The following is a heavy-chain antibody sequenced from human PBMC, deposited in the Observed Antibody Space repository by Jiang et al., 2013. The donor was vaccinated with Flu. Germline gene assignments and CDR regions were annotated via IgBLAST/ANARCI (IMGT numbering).Heavy chain of an antibody. J-gene: IGHJ4*02. D-gene: IGHD3-10*01. CDR1: GFTFSSYG. Sequence: VQLVESGGGVVQPGRSLRLSCAASGFTFSSYGMHWVRQAPGKGLEWVAVIWYDGSNKYHADSVKGRFTISRDNSKNTLYLQMNSLRAEDTAVYYCAREGQLLWFGDGEEFDYWGQGTLVTVSS. CDR2: IWYDGSNK. CDR3: AREGQLLWFGDGEEFDY. V-gene: IGHV3-33*01.